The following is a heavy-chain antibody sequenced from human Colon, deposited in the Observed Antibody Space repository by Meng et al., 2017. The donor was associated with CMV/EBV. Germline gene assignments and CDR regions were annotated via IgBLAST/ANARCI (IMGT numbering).Heavy chain of an antibody. J-gene: IGHJ4*02. V-gene: IGHV2-5*02. CDR1: GFSFITDKAG. D-gene: IGHD5-12*01. Sequence: QITLKESAPPLVKPTQTLTLTCPCSGFSFITDKAGVGWIPHPPGKALEWLGFIYWDDDTRYSPSLKTRLTITRDTSKNQVILTMSNMDPADTATYYCVRRSYSGQDDYWGQGALVTVSS. CDR3: VRRSYSGQDDY. CDR2: IYWDDDT.